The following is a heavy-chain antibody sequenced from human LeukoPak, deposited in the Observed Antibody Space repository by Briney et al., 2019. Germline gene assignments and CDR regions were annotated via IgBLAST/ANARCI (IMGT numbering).Heavy chain of an antibody. Sequence: SETLSLTCTVSGGSISSSSYYWGWIRQPPGKGLEWIGSIYYSGSTYYNPSLKSRVTISVDTSKNQFSLKLSSVTAADTAVYYCARHVRTNGSSHWFDHWGQGTLVTVSS. CDR2: IYYSGST. J-gene: IGHJ5*02. D-gene: IGHD6-6*01. CDR1: GGSISSSSYY. CDR3: ARHVRTNGSSHWFDH. V-gene: IGHV4-39*01.